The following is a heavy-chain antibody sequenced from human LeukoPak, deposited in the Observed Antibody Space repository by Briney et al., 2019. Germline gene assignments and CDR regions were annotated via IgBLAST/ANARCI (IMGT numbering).Heavy chain of an antibody. V-gene: IGHV4-59*08. Sequence: SETLSLTCTVSGGSISYYYWSWIRQPPGKGLEWIGYIYYSGSTNCNPSLKSRVTISVDTSKNQFSLKLSSVTAADSAVYYCARRTRYNWNDDRYYFDYWGQGTPVTVSS. D-gene: IGHD1-1*01. CDR3: ARRTRYNWNDDRYYFDY. CDR2: IYYSGST. J-gene: IGHJ4*02. CDR1: GGSISYYY.